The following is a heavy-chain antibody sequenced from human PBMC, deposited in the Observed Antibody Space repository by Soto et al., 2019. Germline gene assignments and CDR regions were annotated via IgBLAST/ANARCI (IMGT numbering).Heavy chain of an antibody. J-gene: IGHJ3*02. CDR3: ARGYCSGGICFSRTFDI. D-gene: IGHD2-15*01. V-gene: IGHV4-59*08. Sequence: SETLSLTCTVSGGSMSSYYWSWIRQPPGKGLEWIGYIYYSGSTNYNPSLKSRVTISVDTSKNQFSLKLSSVTAADTAVYYCARGYCSGGICFSRTFDIWGQGTMVTVSS. CDR2: IYYSGST. CDR1: GGSMSSYY.